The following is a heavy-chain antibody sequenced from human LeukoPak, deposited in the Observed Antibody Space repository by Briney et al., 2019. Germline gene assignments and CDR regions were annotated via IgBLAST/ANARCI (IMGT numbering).Heavy chain of an antibody. D-gene: IGHD6-13*01. CDR2: IYYSGST. Sequence: PSETLSLTCAVYGGSFSGYYWSWIRQPPGKGLEWIGYIYYSGSTNYNPSLKSRVTISVDTSKNQFSLKLSSVTAADTAVYYCARSRGSGTDYYYGMDVWGQGTTVTVSS. CDR1: GGSFSGYY. CDR3: ARSRGSGTDYYYGMDV. V-gene: IGHV4-59*08. J-gene: IGHJ6*02.